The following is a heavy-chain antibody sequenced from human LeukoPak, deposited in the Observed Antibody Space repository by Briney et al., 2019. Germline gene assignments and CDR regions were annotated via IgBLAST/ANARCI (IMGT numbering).Heavy chain of an antibody. CDR2: ISHDGTKK. J-gene: IGHJ3*02. V-gene: IGHV3-30*03. D-gene: IGHD2-21*02. CDR1: GFTFSSYG. CDR3: ASLVVTDDWAFDI. Sequence: GRSLRLSCAASGFTFSSYGMHWVRQAPGKGLEWVAVISHDGTKKYYADSVKGRFTISRDNSKNTLYLQMNSLRAEDTAVYYCASLVVTDDWAFDIWGQGTMVTVSS.